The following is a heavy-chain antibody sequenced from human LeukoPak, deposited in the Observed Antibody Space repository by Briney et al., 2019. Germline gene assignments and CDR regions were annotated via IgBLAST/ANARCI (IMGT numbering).Heavy chain of an antibody. D-gene: IGHD6-13*01. J-gene: IGHJ6*02. V-gene: IGHV3-23*01. Sequence: GGSLRLSCAASGFIFSSYSMNWVRQAPGKGLEWVSVITGSGGNTYYADSVKGRSTISKDNSKNTVYLQMSSLRVDDTAVYYCAKAASSSWPSYYYGMDVWGQGTTVTVSS. CDR3: AKAASSSWPSYYYGMDV. CDR2: ITGSGGNT. CDR1: GFIFSSYS.